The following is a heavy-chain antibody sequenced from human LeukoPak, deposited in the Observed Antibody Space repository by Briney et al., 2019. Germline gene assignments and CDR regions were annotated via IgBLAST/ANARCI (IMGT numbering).Heavy chain of an antibody. CDR3: AMSGYCSSTSCYLFPHYYYYYGMDV. CDR1: GGSISSYY. CDR2: IYDSGST. V-gene: IGHV4-59*01. J-gene: IGHJ6*02. Sequence: PSETLSLTCTVSGGSISSYYWSWIRQPPGKGLDWIGYIYDSGSTNYNPSLKSRVTISVDTSKNQFSLKLSSVTAADTAVYYCAMSGYCSSTSCYLFPHYYYYYGMDVWGQGTTVTVSS. D-gene: IGHD2-2*01.